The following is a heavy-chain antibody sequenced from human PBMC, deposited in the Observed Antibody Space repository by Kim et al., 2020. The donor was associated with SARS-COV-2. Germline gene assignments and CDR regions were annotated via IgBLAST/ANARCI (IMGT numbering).Heavy chain of an antibody. D-gene: IGHD1-26*01. CDR1: GDSVSSNSAA. CDR2: TYYSSKWYN. CDR3: ARDSAPSRIAGATSWFDP. Sequence: SQTLSLTCAISGDSVSSNSAAWNWIRQSPSRGLEWLGRTYYSSKWYNDYAVSVKGRITINPDTSKNQFSLQLNSVTPEDTAVYYCARDSAPSRIAGATSWFDPWCQGTLVTVSS. V-gene: IGHV6-1*01. J-gene: IGHJ5*02.